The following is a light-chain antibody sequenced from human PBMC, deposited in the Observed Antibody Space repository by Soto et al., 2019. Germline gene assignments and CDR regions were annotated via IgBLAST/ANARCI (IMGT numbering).Light chain of an antibody. Sequence: EIVLTQSPATLSLSPGERSTLSCRASQSVSSYLAWYQQKPGQAPRLLIYDASSRATGVPDRFSGSGSGADFTLTISRLEPEDFAVYYCQQYGSSPVTFGQGTKVDIK. CDR1: QSVSSY. J-gene: IGKJ1*01. CDR2: DAS. CDR3: QQYGSSPVT. V-gene: IGKV3-20*01.